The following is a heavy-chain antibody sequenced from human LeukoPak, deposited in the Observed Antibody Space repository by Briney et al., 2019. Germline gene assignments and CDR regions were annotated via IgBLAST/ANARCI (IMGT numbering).Heavy chain of an antibody. J-gene: IGHJ5*02. Sequence: ASVTVSFKSSVYTFTNYDINWVRQATGQGLEWMGWMNPNSGNTGYAQKFQGRVTMTRNTSINKAYMELSSLRSEDTAVYYCAREGHEAFDPWGQGTLVAVSS. CDR3: AREGHEAFDP. CDR1: VYTFTNYD. CDR2: MNPNSGNT. V-gene: IGHV1-8*01.